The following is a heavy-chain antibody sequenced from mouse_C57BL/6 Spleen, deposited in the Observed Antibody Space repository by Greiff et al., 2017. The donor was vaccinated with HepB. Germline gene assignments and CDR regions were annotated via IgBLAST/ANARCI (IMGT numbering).Heavy chain of an antibody. J-gene: IGHJ3*01. V-gene: IGHV1-81*01. D-gene: IGHD1-1*01. Sequence: QVQLQQSGAELARPGASVKLSCKASGYTFTSYGISWVKQRTGQGLEWIGEIYPRSGNTYYNEKFKGKATLTADKSSSTAYMELRSLTSEDSAVYFCARRGLDYYGSSDVPSFAYWGQGTLVTVSA. CDR1: GYTFTSYG. CDR2: IYPRSGNT. CDR3: ARRGLDYYGSSDVPSFAY.